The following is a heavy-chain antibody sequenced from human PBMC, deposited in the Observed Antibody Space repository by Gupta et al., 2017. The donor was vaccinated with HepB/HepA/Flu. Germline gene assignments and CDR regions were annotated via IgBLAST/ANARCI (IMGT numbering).Heavy chain of an antibody. V-gene: IGHV3-21*01. D-gene: IGHD2-8*01. CDR1: GFTFSSYS. J-gene: IGHJ4*02. CDR3: ARDGCTNGVCYDDY. Sequence: EVQLVESGGGLVKPGGSLRLPCAASGFTFSSYSMNWVRQAPGKGLEWVSSISSSRSYIYYADSVKGRFTIARDNAKNSLYLQMNSLRAEDTAVYYCARDGCTNGVCYDDYWGQGTLVTVSS. CDR2: ISSSRSYI.